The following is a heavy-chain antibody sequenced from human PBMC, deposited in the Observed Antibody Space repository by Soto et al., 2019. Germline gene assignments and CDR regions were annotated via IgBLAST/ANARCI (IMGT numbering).Heavy chain of an antibody. Sequence: QLQLQESGPGLVKPSETLSLTCTVSDTSISSSSYYWGWIRQPPGKGLEWIGSVYYRGNTYYKPSLKSRVTMFVDTSKKQFSLKLSSATAADTAVYYCARINSYGGFDYWGQGTLVTVSS. J-gene: IGHJ4*02. D-gene: IGHD5-18*01. CDR1: DTSISSSSYY. CDR3: ARINSYGGFDY. V-gene: IGHV4-39*01. CDR2: VYYRGNT.